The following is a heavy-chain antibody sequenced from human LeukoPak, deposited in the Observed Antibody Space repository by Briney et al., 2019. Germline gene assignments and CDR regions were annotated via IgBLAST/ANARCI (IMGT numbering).Heavy chain of an antibody. J-gene: IGHJ4*02. Sequence: SETLSLTCAVYGGSFSGYYWSWTRQPPGKGLEWIGEINHSGSTNYNPSLKSRVTISVDTSKNQFSLKLSSVTAADTAVYYCARGWLQSGFDYWAQGTLVTVSS. V-gene: IGHV4-34*01. D-gene: IGHD5-24*01. CDR1: GGSFSGYY. CDR2: INHSGST. CDR3: ARGWLQSGFDY.